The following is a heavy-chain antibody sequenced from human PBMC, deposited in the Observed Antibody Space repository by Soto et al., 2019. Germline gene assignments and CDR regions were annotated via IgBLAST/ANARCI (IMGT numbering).Heavy chain of an antibody. Sequence: ASVKVSCKVSGYTLTELSMHWVRQAPGKGLEWMGGFDPEDGETIYAQKFQGRVTMTEDTSTDTAYMELSSLRSEDTAVYYCATDLDYRNAFDIWGQGTMVTVSS. J-gene: IGHJ3*02. V-gene: IGHV1-24*01. CDR3: ATDLDYRNAFDI. CDR2: FDPEDGET. D-gene: IGHD4-17*01. CDR1: GYTLTELS.